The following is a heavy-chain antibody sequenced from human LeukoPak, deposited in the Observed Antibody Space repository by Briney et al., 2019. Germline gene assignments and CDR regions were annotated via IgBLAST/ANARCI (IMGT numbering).Heavy chain of an antibody. D-gene: IGHD2/OR15-2a*01. CDR1: GFTFTKYW. J-gene: IGHJ4*02. CDR3: SNGIYDKSY. V-gene: IGHV3-7*01. Sequence: GGSLRLSCAASGFTFTKYWMAWVRQAPGKGLEWVANIQQDGSEAYYADSVTGRFTISRDNAKNSLCLQMNSLRAEDTAVYYCSNGIYDKSYWGQGTLVTVSS. CDR2: IQQDGSEA.